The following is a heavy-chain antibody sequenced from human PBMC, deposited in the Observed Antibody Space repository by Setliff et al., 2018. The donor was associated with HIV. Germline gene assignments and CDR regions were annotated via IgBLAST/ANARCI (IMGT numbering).Heavy chain of an antibody. CDR2: IQYDGRKN. J-gene: IGHJ4*02. CDR1: GFNFNDYT. CDR3: AKDAYGSGSPFDY. Sequence: LRLSCAASGFNFNDYTMHWVRQAPGKGLEWVAFIQYDGRKNNYADSVKGRFTISRDNAKNSLYLQMNSLRVEDTALYYCAKDAYGSGSPFDYWGQGTLVTVSS. D-gene: IGHD3-10*01. V-gene: IGHV3-30*02.